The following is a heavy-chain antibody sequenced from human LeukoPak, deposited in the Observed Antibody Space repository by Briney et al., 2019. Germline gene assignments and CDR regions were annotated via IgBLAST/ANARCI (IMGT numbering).Heavy chain of an antibody. V-gene: IGHV3-74*01. Sequence: PRGSLRLSCAASGFTFSNYWMHWVRQAPGKGLVWVSRINSDGSGTSYADSVKGRFTISRDNAKNTVYLQMNSLRAEDTAVYYCPRGGLDVWGQGTTVTVSS. J-gene: IGHJ6*02. CDR2: INSDGSGT. CDR3: PRGGLDV. CDR1: GFTFSNYW.